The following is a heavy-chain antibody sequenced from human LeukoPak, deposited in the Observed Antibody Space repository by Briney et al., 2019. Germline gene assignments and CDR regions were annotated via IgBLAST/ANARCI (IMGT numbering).Heavy chain of an antibody. D-gene: IGHD2-2*01. CDR3: TSSIVVVPAALSDFDY. CDR1: GFTFSNAW. V-gene: IGHV3-15*01. J-gene: IGHJ4*02. Sequence: NPGGSLRLSCAASGFTFSNAWMSWVRQAPGKGLEWVGRIKSKTDGGTTDYAAPVKGRLTISRDDSKNTLCLQMNSLKTEDTAVYYCTSSIVVVPAALSDFDYWGQGTLVTVSS. CDR2: IKSKTDGGTT.